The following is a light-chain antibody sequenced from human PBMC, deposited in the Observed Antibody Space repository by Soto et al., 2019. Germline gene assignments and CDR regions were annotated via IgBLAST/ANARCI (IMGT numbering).Light chain of an antibody. CDR2: DAS. J-gene: IGKJ4*01. CDR1: QSLSGY. CDR3: QDRGNWPIFT. Sequence: EIVLTQSPATLSLSLGERATLSCRASQSLSGYLAWYQQRPSQAPRLLIYDASHRATGIPARFTGSGSGTDFTLIISRLEPEDSAVYYCQDRGNWPIFTCGGGTKVEIK. V-gene: IGKV3-11*01.